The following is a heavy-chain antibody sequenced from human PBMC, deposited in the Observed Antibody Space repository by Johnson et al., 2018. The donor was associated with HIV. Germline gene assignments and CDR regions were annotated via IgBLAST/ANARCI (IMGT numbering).Heavy chain of an antibody. CDR3: AKEESGSFLAFDF. CDR1: GFPFSSYG. V-gene: IGHV3-30*02. Sequence: QVQLVESGGGVVQPGGSLRLSCAASGFPFSSYGMHWVRQAPGKGLEWVAFIRYDGTNKYYADSVTGRFTISRDNSRDTLHLQMNSLRPEDTAVYHCAKEESGSFLAFDFWGQGTMVTVSS. J-gene: IGHJ3*01. D-gene: IGHD1-26*01. CDR2: IRYDGTNK.